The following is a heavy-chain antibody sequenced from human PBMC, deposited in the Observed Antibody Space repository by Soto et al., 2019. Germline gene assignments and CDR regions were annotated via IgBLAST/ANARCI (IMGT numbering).Heavy chain of an antibody. D-gene: IGHD1-26*01. CDR1: GFTFSSYT. CDR2: VSGGAKKT. V-gene: IGHV3-23*01. J-gene: IGHJ4*02. Sequence: GGSLRLSCVASGFTFSSYTMTWVRQAPGKGLEWVSAVSGGAKKTYYADSVKGRFTITRDNSRNTLFLQMNSLRAEDTAVYYCAKGSYRPHDYWGQGTLVTVSS. CDR3: AKGSYRPHDY.